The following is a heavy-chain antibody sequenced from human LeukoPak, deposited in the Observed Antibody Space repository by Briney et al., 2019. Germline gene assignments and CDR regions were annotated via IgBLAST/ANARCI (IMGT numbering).Heavy chain of an antibody. J-gene: IGHJ6*02. V-gene: IGHV3-21*01. D-gene: IGHD5-12*01. CDR1: GFTFSSYS. CDR2: ISSSSSYI. Sequence: KPRGSLRLSCAASGFTFSSYSMYWVRQAPGKGLEWVSSISSSSSYIYYADSVKGRFTISRDNAKNSLYLQMNSLRAEDTAVYYCARDFIVATIHYGMDVWGQGTTVTVSS. CDR3: ARDFIVATIHYGMDV.